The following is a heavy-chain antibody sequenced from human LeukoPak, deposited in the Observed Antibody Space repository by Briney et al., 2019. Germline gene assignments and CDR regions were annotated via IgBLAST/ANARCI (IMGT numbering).Heavy chain of an antibody. CDR3: ARGGSSWYLDREGDYFGY. J-gene: IGHJ4*02. CDR1: GGSISSYY. CDR2: IYYSGST. D-gene: IGHD6-13*01. V-gene: IGHV4-59*01. Sequence: SETLSLTCTVSGGSISSYYWSWIRQPPGKGLEWIGYIYYSGSTNYNPSLKSRVTISVDTSKNQFSLKLSSVTAADTAVYYCARGGSSWYLDREGDYFGYWGQGTLVTVSS.